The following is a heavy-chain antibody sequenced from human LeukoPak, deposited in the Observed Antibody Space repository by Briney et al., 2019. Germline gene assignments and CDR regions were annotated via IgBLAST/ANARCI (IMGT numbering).Heavy chain of an antibody. CDR1: GGSISSSN. Sequence: PSETLSLTCAVSGGSISSSNWWSWVRQPPGKGLEWVSSIRGTGDTTHYADSVKGRFTISRDNSRNTLYLQMSRLRTEDTAVYYCAKDWMDGGDCSSSNCIDQWGQGTLVTVSS. V-gene: IGHV3-23*01. D-gene: IGHD2-21*02. CDR3: AKDWMDGGDCSSSNCIDQ. J-gene: IGHJ4*02. CDR2: IRGTGDTT.